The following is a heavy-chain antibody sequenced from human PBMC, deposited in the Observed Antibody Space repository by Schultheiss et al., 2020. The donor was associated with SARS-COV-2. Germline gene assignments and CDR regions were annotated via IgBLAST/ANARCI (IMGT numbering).Heavy chain of an antibody. D-gene: IGHD6-19*01. J-gene: IGHJ4*02. V-gene: IGHV4-39*02. Sequence: SQTLSLTCTVSGGSISSSSYYWGWIRQPPGKGLEWIGSISYSGSTFYNPSLKSRVTISVDTPKNQFFLRVSSVTAADTAVYYCAREPSGWTRSGFDYWGQGALVTVSS. CDR1: GGSISSSSYY. CDR2: ISYSGST. CDR3: AREPSGWTRSGFDY.